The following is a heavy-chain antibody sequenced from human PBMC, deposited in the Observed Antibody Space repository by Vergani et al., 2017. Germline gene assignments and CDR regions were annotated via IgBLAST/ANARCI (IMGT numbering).Heavy chain of an antibody. D-gene: IGHD1-26*01. CDR3: AREQWESNSPTVWFDP. CDR2: IVVGSGNT. Sequence: QMQLVQSGPEVKKPGTSVKVSCKASGFTFTSSAMQWVRQARGQRLEWIGWIVVGSGNTNYAQKFQERVTITRDMSTSTAYMELSSLRSEDTAVYYCAREQWESNSPTVWFDPWGQGTLVTVSS. CDR1: GFTFTSSA. J-gene: IGHJ5*02. V-gene: IGHV1-58*02.